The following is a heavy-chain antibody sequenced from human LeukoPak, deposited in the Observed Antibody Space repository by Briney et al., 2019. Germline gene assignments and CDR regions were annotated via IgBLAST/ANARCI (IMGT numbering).Heavy chain of an antibody. D-gene: IGHD4-23*01. Sequence: GGSLRLSCEVSGFTFSDSWMRWVRQIPGKGLVWVSRMYGDMSEISYADSVKGRFTISRDNAKNTVYLQMNSLRGEDTAVYYCARDLGLRGSTWGQGTLVTVSS. CDR3: ARDLGLRGST. J-gene: IGHJ5*02. CDR1: GFTFSDSW. V-gene: IGHV3-74*01. CDR2: MYGDMSEI.